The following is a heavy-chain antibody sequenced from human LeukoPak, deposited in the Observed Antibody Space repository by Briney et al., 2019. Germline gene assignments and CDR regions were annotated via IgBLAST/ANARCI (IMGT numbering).Heavy chain of an antibody. CDR1: GGSISSGSYY. CDR3: ARESYDILTGSDFLDY. Sequence: SETLSLTCTVSGGSISSGSYYWSWIRQPAGKGLEWIGRIYTSGSTNYSPSLKSRVTISVDTSKNQFSLKLSSVTAADTAVYYCARESYDILTGSDFLDYWGQGTLVTVSS. CDR2: IYTSGST. D-gene: IGHD3-9*01. J-gene: IGHJ4*02. V-gene: IGHV4-61*02.